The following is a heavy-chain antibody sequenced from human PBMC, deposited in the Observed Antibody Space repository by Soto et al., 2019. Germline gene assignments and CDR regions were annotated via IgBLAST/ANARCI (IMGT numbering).Heavy chain of an antibody. CDR3: ARVIGYCSGGSCYSRHFDY. CDR1: GFTFSSYG. CDR2: IWYDGSNK. Sequence: GGSLRLSCAASGFTFSSYGMHWVRQAPGKGLEWVAVIWYDGSNKYYADSVKGRFTISRDNSKNTRYLQMNSLRAEDTAVYYCARVIGYCSGGSCYSRHFDYWGQGTLVTVSS. J-gene: IGHJ4*02. V-gene: IGHV3-33*01. D-gene: IGHD2-15*01.